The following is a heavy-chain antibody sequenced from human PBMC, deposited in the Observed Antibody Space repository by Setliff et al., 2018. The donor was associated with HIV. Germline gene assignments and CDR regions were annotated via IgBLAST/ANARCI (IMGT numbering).Heavy chain of an antibody. D-gene: IGHD6-25*01. Sequence: EASVKVSCKAFGGTFTSYAISWVRQAPGQGLDLMGGIIPLFGTVNYAQRFQDRVTITTDESASTAYMELSSLRSEDTAIYYCARVPSGAAGLVRAGFYFWGQGTLVTVSS. CDR3: ARVPSGAAGLVRAGFYF. CDR2: IIPLFGTV. CDR1: GGTFTSYA. J-gene: IGHJ4*01. V-gene: IGHV1-69*05.